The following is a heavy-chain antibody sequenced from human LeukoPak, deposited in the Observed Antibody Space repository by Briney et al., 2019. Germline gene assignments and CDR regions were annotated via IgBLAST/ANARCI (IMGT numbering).Heavy chain of an antibody. Sequence: SETLSLTCTVSGGSISSSSYYWGWIRQPPGKGLEWIGSIYYSGSTYYNPSLKSRVTISVDTSKNQFSLKLSSVTAADTAVYYCARVSNCSGGSCNQYYYYYMDVWGKGTTVTVSS. CDR3: ARVSNCSGGSCNQYYYYYMDV. CDR1: GGSISSSSYY. V-gene: IGHV4-39*07. CDR2: IYYSGST. J-gene: IGHJ6*03. D-gene: IGHD2-15*01.